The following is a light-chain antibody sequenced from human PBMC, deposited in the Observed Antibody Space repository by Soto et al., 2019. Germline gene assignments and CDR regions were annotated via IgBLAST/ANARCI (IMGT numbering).Light chain of an antibody. Sequence: QSVLTQPASVSGSPGQSITISCTGTSSDVGGYNYVSWYQQHPGKAPKLMIYEVSNRPSGVSNRFSGSKSGNTASLTISGLQAEDEADYYCSSYKSSSTPYVFGTGTKXT. CDR1: SSDVGGYNY. V-gene: IGLV2-14*01. J-gene: IGLJ1*01. CDR2: EVS. CDR3: SSYKSSSTPYV.